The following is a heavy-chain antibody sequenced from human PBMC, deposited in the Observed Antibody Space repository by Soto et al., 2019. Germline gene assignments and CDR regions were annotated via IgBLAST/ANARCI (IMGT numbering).Heavy chain of an antibody. D-gene: IGHD2-15*01. CDR2: IYSGTT. Sequence: LSLTCAVSGGSIISGGYSWSWIRQPPGKGLEWIGYIYSGTTHYNPSLESRVTIAMDRSKNQVSLSLKSVTAADTAVYYCAREDSGAFFGFWGQGTLVTVSS. CDR1: GGSIISGGYS. J-gene: IGHJ4*02. CDR3: AREDSGAFFGF. V-gene: IGHV4-30-2*01.